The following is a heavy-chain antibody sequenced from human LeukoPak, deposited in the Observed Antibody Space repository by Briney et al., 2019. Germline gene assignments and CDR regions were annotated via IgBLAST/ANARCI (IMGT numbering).Heavy chain of an antibody. J-gene: IGHJ4*02. CDR1: GGSISSYY. CDR3: ARGMVGGNRYLDY. V-gene: IGHV4-59*01. D-gene: IGHD4-23*01. CDR2: IYYSGST. Sequence: PSETLSLTCTVSGGSISSYYWSWIRQPPGKGLEWIGYIYYSGSTNYNPSLKSRVTISVDTSKNQFSLKLSSVTAADTAVYYCARGMVGGNRYLDYWGQGTLVTVSS.